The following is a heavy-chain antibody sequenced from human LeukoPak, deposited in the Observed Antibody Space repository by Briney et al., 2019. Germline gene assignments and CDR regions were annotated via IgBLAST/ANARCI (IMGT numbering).Heavy chain of an antibody. CDR1: GGTFSSYA. Sequence: SVKVSCKAPGGTFSSYAISWVRQAPGQGLEWMGGIIPIFGTANYAQKFQGRVTITADESTSTAYMELSSLRSEDTAVYYCARDGGIVGATSKTPSYGMDVWGQGATVTVSS. J-gene: IGHJ6*02. CDR3: ARDGGIVGATSKTPSYGMDV. V-gene: IGHV1-69*13. D-gene: IGHD1-26*01. CDR2: IIPIFGTA.